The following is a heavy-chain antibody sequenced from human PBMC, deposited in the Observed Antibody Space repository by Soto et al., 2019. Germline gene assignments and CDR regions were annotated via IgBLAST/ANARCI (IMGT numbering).Heavy chain of an antibody. CDR1: GFTFSSYA. J-gene: IGHJ4*02. CDR2: ISYDGSNK. CDR3: ARGNSGWYRAPVDY. D-gene: IGHD6-19*01. Sequence: QVQLVESGGGVVQPGRSLRLSCAASGFTFSSYAMHWVRQAPGKGLEWVAVISYDGSNKYYADSVKGRFTISRDNSKNTPYLQMNSLRAEDTAVYFCARGNSGWYRAPVDYWGQGALVTVSS. V-gene: IGHV3-30-3*01.